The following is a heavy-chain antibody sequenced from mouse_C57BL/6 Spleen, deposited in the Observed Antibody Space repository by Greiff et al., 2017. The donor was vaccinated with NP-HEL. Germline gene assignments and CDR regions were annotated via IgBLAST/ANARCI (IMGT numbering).Heavy chain of an antibody. J-gene: IGHJ2*01. D-gene: IGHD1-1*01. CDR1: GFNIKDYY. V-gene: IGHV14-1*01. CDR3: TSFTTVVAGFDY. CDR2: IDPEDGDT. Sequence: EVQLQQSGAELVRPGASVKLSCTASGFNIKDYYMHWVKQRPEQGLEWIGRIDPEDGDTEYAPKFQGKATMTADTSSNTAYLQLSSLTSEDTAVYYCTSFTTVVAGFDYWGQSTTLTVSS.